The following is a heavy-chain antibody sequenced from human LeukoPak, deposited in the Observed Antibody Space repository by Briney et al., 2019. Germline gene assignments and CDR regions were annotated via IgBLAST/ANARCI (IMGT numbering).Heavy chain of an antibody. V-gene: IGHV1-2*02. CDR2: INPNSGDT. Sequence: VASVKVSCKASGYTFTSYDINWVRQATGQGLEWMGWINPNSGDTNYAQKFQGRVTLTRDTSISTAHMELSRLRSDDTAVYYCARDTSDGDQRRYYFDYWGQGTLVTVSS. J-gene: IGHJ4*02. CDR1: GYTFTSYD. D-gene: IGHD4-17*01. CDR3: ARDTSDGDQRRYYFDY.